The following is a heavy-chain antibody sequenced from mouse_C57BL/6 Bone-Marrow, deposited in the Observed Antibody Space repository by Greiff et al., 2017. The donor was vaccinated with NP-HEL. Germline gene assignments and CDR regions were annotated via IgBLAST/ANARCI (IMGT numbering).Heavy chain of an antibody. CDR1: GYTFTSYW. J-gene: IGHJ2*01. CDR2: IDPSDSYT. Sequence: QVHVKQPGAELVRPGTAVKLSCKASGYTFTSYWMHWVKQRPGQGLEWIGVIDPSDSYTNYNQKFKGKATLTVDTSSSTAYMQLSSLTSEDSAVYYCATPPEGYWGQGTTLTVSS. CDR3: ATPPEGY. D-gene: IGHD6-1*01. V-gene: IGHV1-59*01.